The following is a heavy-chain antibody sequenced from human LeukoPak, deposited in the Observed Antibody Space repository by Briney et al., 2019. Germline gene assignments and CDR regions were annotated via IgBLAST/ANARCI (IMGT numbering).Heavy chain of an antibody. D-gene: IGHD3-3*01. CDR2: IYYSGST. V-gene: IGHV4-59*01. J-gene: IGHJ6*03. CDR3: ARVYYDFWSGHRTNYYMDV. Sequence: SETLSLTCTVPGGSISSYYWSWIRQPPGKGLEWIGYIYYSGSTNYNPSLKSRVTISVDTSKNQFSLKLSSVTAADTAVYYCARVYYDFWSGHRTNYYMDVWGKGTTVTVSS. CDR1: GGSISSYY.